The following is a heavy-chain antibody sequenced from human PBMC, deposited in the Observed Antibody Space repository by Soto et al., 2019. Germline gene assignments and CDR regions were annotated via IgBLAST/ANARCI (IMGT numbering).Heavy chain of an antibody. J-gene: IGHJ3*02. CDR1: GYTFTSYG. Sequence: ASVKVSCKASGYTFTSYGISWVRQAPGQGLEWMGWISAYNGNTNYAQKLQGRVTMTTDTSTSTAYMELRSLRSDDTAVYYCARDVGSRSMVPDDAFDIWGQGTMVTVSS. CDR2: ISAYNGNT. V-gene: IGHV1-18*01. D-gene: IGHD3-10*01. CDR3: ARDVGSRSMVPDDAFDI.